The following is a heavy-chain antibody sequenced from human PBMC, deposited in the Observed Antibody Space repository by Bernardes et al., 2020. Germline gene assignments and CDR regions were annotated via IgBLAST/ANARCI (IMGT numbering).Heavy chain of an antibody. CDR2: INQDGSEK. J-gene: IGHJ4*02. V-gene: IGHV3-7*01. Sequence: GGSLRLSCATSGFTFSNYWMDWVRQAPGKGLEWVANINQDGSEKYYVDSVKGRFSISRDNSKNSLFLHINSLRAEDTAVYYCATSLNYWGRGNLVNVSS. CDR3: ATSLNY. CDR1: GFTFSNYW.